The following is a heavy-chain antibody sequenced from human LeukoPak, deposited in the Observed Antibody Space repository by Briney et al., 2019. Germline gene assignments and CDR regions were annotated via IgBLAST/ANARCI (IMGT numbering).Heavy chain of an antibody. CDR3: ARLGYSYESDY. D-gene: IGHD5-18*01. CDR1: GFTFSSYA. Sequence: PGGSLRLSCAASGFTFSSYAMHWVRQAPGKGLEWVAVIWYDGSNKYYADSVKGRFTISRVNSKNTLYLQMNSLRAEDTAVYYCARLGYSYESDYWGQGTLVTVSS. V-gene: IGHV3-33*08. J-gene: IGHJ4*02. CDR2: IWYDGSNK.